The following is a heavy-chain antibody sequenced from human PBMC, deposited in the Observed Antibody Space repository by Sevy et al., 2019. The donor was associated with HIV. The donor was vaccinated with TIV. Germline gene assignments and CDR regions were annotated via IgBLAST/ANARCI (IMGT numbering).Heavy chain of an antibody. J-gene: IGHJ6*02. CDR2: IYYSGRT. CDR1: GDSISGYY. V-gene: IGHV4-59*01. Sequence: SETLSLTCTVSGDSISGYYWSWIRQPPGKGLEWIGYIYYSGRTNYNSSFKSRVAISVDTSKNQFSLKLRFVTAADTAVYYCARALQDYYYAMDVWGQGTTVTVSS. CDR3: ARALQDYYYAMDV.